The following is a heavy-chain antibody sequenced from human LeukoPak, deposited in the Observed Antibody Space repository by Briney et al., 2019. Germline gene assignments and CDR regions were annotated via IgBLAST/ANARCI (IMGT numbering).Heavy chain of an antibody. CDR2: IIPIFGTA. V-gene: IGHV1-69*05. Sequence: ASVKVSCKASGYTFTSYGISWVRQAPGQGLEWMGGIIPIFGTANYAQKFQGRVTITTDESTSTAYMELSSLRSEDTAVYYCARDTGTDLYYFDYWGQGTLVTVSS. J-gene: IGHJ4*02. D-gene: IGHD1-1*01. CDR1: GYTFTSYG. CDR3: ARDTGTDLYYFDY.